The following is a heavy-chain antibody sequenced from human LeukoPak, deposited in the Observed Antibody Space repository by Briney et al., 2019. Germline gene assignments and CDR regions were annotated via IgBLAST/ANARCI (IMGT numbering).Heavy chain of an antibody. Sequence: GASVKVSCKASGYSFTDYYMHWVRQAPGQGLESMGWINPDSGGTNYPQKFQGRVTMTRDTSISTAYMELSRLRSDDTAVYYCARGGHYYSHSMDVWGKGTTVTVSS. CDR2: INPDSGGT. J-gene: IGHJ6*03. V-gene: IGHV1-2*02. CDR3: ARGGHYYSHSMDV. CDR1: GYSFTDYY.